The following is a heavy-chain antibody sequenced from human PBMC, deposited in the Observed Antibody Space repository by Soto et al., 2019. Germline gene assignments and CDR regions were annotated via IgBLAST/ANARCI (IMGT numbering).Heavy chain of an antibody. J-gene: IGHJ3*02. Sequence: GSLRLSCAASGFTFSSYSMNWVRQAPGKGLEWVSSISSSSSYIYYADSVKGRFTISRDNAKNSLYLQMNSLRAEDTAVYYCARVGPTGGYYGSGSYAEGDAFDIWGQGTMVTVSS. CDR2: ISSSSSYI. CDR1: GFTFSSYS. D-gene: IGHD3-10*01. CDR3: ARVGPTGGYYGSGSYAEGDAFDI. V-gene: IGHV3-21*01.